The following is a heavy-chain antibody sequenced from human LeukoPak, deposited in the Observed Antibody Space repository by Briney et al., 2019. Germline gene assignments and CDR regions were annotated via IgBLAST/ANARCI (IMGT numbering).Heavy chain of an antibody. CDR2: FFTSGTSGTT. V-gene: IGHV4-4*07. Sequence: SETLSLTCTISGVSASNFYWSWIRQPAGKGLEFIGRFFTSGTSGTTTYNPSLKGRVSISLDTSKNQFFMKLSSVTAADTATYYCARDLGGYSDGSYYYFMDVWGKGTTVTVSS. CDR1: GVSASNFY. J-gene: IGHJ6*03. CDR3: ARDLGGYSDGSYYYFMDV. D-gene: IGHD5-18*01.